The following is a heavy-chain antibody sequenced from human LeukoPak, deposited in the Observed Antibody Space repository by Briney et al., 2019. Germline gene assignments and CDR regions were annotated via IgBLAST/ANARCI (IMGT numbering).Heavy chain of an antibody. D-gene: IGHD3-16*01. CDR3: ARELGSGGYFDY. V-gene: IGHV1-46*01. CDR1: GYTFTKYY. CDR2: INSSGGRT. Sequence: GASVKVSCKASGYTFTKYYMHWVRQAPGQGLEWMGIINSSGGRTSYTQKFQGRVTMTRDTSTSTVYMELSSLRSEDTAVYFCARELGSGGYFDYWGQGTLVTVSS. J-gene: IGHJ4*02.